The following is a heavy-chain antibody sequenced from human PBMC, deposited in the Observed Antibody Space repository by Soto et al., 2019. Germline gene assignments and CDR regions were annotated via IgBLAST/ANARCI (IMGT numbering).Heavy chain of an antibody. Sequence: PSETLSLTCNSSGGPLSSFYYSWIRQAPGKGLEWIGYIYYTGSTNYNPSLKSRVTISVDTSKNQFSLKLTSVTAADTAVYFCAVTRGGAHPHDIWGQGTTVPV. CDR2: IYYTGST. CDR1: GGPLSSFY. J-gene: IGHJ3*02. CDR3: AVTRGGAHPHDI. D-gene: IGHD2-21*02. V-gene: IGHV4-59*01.